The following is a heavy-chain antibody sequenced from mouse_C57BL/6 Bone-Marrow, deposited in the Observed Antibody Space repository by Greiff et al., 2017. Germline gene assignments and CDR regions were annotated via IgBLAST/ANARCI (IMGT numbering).Heavy chain of an antibody. V-gene: IGHV1-59*01. CDR3: ARLGYDSVWYFDV. D-gene: IGHD2-14*01. J-gene: IGHJ1*03. Sequence: QVQLQQPGAELVRPGTSVKLSCKASGYTFTSYWMHWVKQRPGQGLEWIGVIDPSDSSTNYHQKFKGKATLTVDTSSSTAYMQLSSLTSEDSAVDSCARLGYDSVWYFDVWGTGTTVTVAA. CDR1: GYTFTSYW. CDR2: IDPSDSST.